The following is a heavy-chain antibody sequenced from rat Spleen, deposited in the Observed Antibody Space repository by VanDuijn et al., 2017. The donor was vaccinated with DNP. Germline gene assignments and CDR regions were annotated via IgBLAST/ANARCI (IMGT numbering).Heavy chain of an antibody. J-gene: IGHJ3*01. V-gene: IGHV10-5*01. Sequence: VQLVESGGGLVQPKESLKISCAASGFTFSNAAMYWVRQAPGKGLEWVARIRTKPNNYATYYADSVKGRFTISRDDSKSMVYLQMDNLKTEDTAMYYCTADNDNLNWFAYWGQGTLVTVSS. CDR3: TADNDNLNWFAY. CDR1: GFTFSNAA. D-gene: IGHD1-10*01. CDR2: IRTKPNNYAT.